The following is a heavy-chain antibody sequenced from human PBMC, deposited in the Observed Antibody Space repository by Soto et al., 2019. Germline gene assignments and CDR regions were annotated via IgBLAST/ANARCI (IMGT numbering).Heavy chain of an antibody. J-gene: IGHJ5*02. D-gene: IGHD2-21*01. CDR1: GGSISRYY. CDR2: IYYSGST. V-gene: IGHV4-59*01. CDR3: ARVFRPYNWFDP. Sequence: SETLSLTCTVSGGSISRYYWSWIRQPPGKGLEWIGYIYYSGSTNYNPSLKSRVTISVDTSKNQFSLKLSSVTAADTAVYYCARVFRPYNWFDPWGQGTLVTVSS.